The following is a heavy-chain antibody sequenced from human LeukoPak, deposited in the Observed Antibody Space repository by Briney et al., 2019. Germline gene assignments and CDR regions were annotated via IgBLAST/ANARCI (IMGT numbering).Heavy chain of an antibody. CDR3: ARRGVAAIFDP. J-gene: IGHJ5*02. CDR2: IYYSGST. V-gene: IGHV4-59*08. D-gene: IGHD6-6*01. CDR1: GGSISGYY. Sequence: PSETLSLTCTVSGGSISGYYWTWTRQPPGKGLEWIAYIYYSGSTTYNPSLKSRVTVSVDTSKNQFSLKLSSVTAADTAVYYCARRGVAAIFDPWGQGTLVTVSS.